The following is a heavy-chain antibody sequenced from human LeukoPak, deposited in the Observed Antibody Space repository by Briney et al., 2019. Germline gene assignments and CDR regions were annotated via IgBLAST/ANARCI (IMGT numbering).Heavy chain of an antibody. CDR2: IIASGDIT. CDR3: ARGGVDA. CDR1: GFTFNAYG. D-gene: IGHD3-10*01. Sequence: GGSLRLSCATSGFTFNAYGMNWVRQAPGKGLEWVSGIIASGDITYYADSVKGRFTISRDNAKNTLYLQMNSLRAEDTAVYYCARGGVDAWGQGTLVTVSS. J-gene: IGHJ5*02. V-gene: IGHV3-23*01.